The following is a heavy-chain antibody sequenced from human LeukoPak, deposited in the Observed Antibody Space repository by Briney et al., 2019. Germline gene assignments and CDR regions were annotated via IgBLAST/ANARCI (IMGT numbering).Heavy chain of an antibody. Sequence: SGGSLRLSCAASGFTFSSYAMGWVRQAPGKGLEWVSSISTGSSYIYYADSVKGRFTISRDNAKNSLYLQMNSLRAEDTAVYYCAREGGYCSGGSCRYFDYWGQGTLVTVSS. CDR2: ISTGSSYI. J-gene: IGHJ4*02. CDR3: AREGGYCSGGSCRYFDY. D-gene: IGHD2-15*01. V-gene: IGHV3-21*01. CDR1: GFTFSSYA.